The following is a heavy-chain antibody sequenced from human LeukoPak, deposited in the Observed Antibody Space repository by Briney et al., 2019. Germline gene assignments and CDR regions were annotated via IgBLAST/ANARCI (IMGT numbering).Heavy chain of an antibody. CDR1: GFTFGDYA. D-gene: IGHD2-2*01. V-gene: IGHV3-49*03. CDR2: IRSKAYGGTT. Sequence: GGSLRLSCTASGFTFGDYAMSWFRQAPGKGLEWVGFIRSKAYGGTTEYAASVKGRLTISRDDSKSIAYLQMNSLKTEDTAVYYCTRDRSWYCSSTSCYYYYYMDVWGKGTTVTVSS. J-gene: IGHJ6*03. CDR3: TRDRSWYCSSTSCYYYYYMDV.